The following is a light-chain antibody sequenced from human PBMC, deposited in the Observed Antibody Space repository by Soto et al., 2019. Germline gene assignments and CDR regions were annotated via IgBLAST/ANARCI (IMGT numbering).Light chain of an antibody. CDR2: EVN. CDR1: RSDIGESNF. J-gene: IGLJ1*01. Sequence: QSALAQPASVSWSPGQSVTISCTGPRSDIGESNFISWYQHSPGKAPRLLIYEVNNRPSGVSRRFSGSKAGNTASMTISGLLDDDEADYFCASFRSGTILVFGSGSKVTVL. V-gene: IGLV2-14*01. CDR3: ASFRSGTILV.